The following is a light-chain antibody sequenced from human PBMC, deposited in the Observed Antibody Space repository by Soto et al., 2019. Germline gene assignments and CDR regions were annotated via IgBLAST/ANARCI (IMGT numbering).Light chain of an antibody. J-gene: IGLJ1*01. CDR1: SSDIGRYNL. Sequence: QSVLTQPASVSGSPGQSLSISCTGASSDIGRYNLVSWYQQHPGNAPKLMIFEVNKRPSGVSHRFSGSRSGNTASLTISGLQAEDVSDYYCCSYAVSAYVFGTGTKLTVL. CDR2: EVN. V-gene: IGLV2-23*02. CDR3: CSYAVSAYV.